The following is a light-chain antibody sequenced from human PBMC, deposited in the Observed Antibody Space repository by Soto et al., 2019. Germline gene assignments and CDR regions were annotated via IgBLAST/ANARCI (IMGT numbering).Light chain of an antibody. V-gene: IGLV2-14*01. CDR2: EVS. CDR1: SSDVGGYNY. J-gene: IGLJ1*01. CDR3: GSYTSISTLV. Sequence: QSALTQPASVSGSPGQSITISCTGTSSDVGGYNYVSWYQHHPGKAPKLIIFEVSNWPSGVSNRFSGSKSGNTASLTISGLQAEDEADYFCGSYTSISTLVFGTGSKVTVL.